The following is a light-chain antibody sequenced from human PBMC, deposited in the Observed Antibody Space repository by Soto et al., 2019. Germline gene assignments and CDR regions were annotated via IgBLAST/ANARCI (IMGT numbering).Light chain of an antibody. CDR3: QQRFNWPRT. V-gene: IGKV3-11*01. CDR2: DAS. Sequence: EIVLTQSPGTLSLSPGRRATLSCRASQSISNYLAWYQQKPGQAPRLLIYDASNRATGIPARFSGSGSGTDFTLTISSLEAEDSAVYYCQQRFNWPRTFGQGTKV. J-gene: IGKJ1*01. CDR1: QSISNY.